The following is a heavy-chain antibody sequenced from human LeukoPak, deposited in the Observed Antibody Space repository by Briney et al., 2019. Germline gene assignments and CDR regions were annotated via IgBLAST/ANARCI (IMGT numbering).Heavy chain of an antibody. CDR2: ISAYNGNT. CDR1: GYTFTSYG. D-gene: IGHD3-22*01. J-gene: IGHJ3*02. CDR3: ARSPGYYDSSGDAFDI. V-gene: IGHV1-18*01. Sequence: ASVKVSCKASGYTFTSYGISWVRQAPGQGLEWMGWISAYNGNTNYAQKLQGRVTMTTDTSMSTACMEVRSLRSDDPAVYYCARSPGYYDSSGDAFDIWGQGTMVTVSS.